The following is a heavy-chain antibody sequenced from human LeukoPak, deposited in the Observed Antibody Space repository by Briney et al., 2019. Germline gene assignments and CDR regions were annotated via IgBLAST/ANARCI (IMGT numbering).Heavy chain of an antibody. D-gene: IGHD2-2*01. V-gene: IGHV4-59*01. CDR1: GGSISSYY. CDR2: IYYSGST. CDR3: ARPYCSSTSCPQETDAFVI. Sequence: SETLSLTCTVSGGSISSYYWSWIRQPPGKGLEWIGYIYYSGSTNYNPSLKSRVTISVDTSKNQFSLKLSSVTAADTAVYYCARPYCSSTSCPQETDAFVIWGQGTMVTVSS. J-gene: IGHJ3*02.